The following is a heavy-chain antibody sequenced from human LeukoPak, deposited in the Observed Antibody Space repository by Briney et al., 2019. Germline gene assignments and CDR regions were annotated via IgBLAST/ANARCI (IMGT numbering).Heavy chain of an antibody. CDR1: GYTFTGYY. CDR3: ARDPPSKYYDFWSGYSERRGFDY. Sequence: ASVSVSCKASGYTFTGYYMHWVRQAPGQGLEWMGWINPNSGGTNYAQKFQGRVTMTRDTSISTAYMELSRLRSDDTAVYYCARDPPSKYYDFWSGYSERRGFDYWGQGTLVTVSS. V-gene: IGHV1-2*02. D-gene: IGHD3-3*01. J-gene: IGHJ4*02. CDR2: INPNSGGT.